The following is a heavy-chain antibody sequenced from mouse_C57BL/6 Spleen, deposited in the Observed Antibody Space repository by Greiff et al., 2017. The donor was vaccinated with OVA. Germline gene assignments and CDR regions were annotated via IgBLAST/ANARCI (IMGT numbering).Heavy chain of an antibody. CDR1: DSEVFPIAY. CDR2: ILPSIGRT. D-gene: IGHD1-1*01. V-gene: IGHV15-2*01. CDR3: ARPDYYGSSYWRYFDV. J-gene: IGHJ1*03. Sequence: VQLQQSGSELRSPGSSVKLSCKDFDSEVFPIAYMSWVRQKPGHGFEWIGGILPSIGRTIYGEKFEDKATLDADTLSNTAYLELNSLTSEDSAIYDCARPDYYGSSYWRYFDVWGTGTTVTVSS.